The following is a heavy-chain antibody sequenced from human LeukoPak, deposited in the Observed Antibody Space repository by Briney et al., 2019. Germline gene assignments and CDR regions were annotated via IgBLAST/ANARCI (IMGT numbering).Heavy chain of an antibody. J-gene: IGHJ1*01. CDR1: GFTFSSYW. CDR3: ASYCSSTSCYGRGFQH. Sequence: GGSLRLSCAASGFTFSSYWMSWVRQAPGKGLEWVANIKQDGSEKCYVDSVKGRFTISRDNAKNSLYLQMNSLRAEDTAVYYCASYCSSTSCYGRGFQHWGQGTLVTVSS. D-gene: IGHD2-2*01. V-gene: IGHV3-7*01. CDR2: IKQDGSEK.